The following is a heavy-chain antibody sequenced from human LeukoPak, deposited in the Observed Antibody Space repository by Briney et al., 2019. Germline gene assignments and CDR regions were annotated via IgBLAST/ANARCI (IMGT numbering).Heavy chain of an antibody. J-gene: IGHJ4*02. Sequence: PGGSLRLSCAASGFTFSSYWMSWVSQAPGKGLEWVANIKQDGSEKYYVDSVKGRFTISRDNAKNSLYLQVNSLRAEDTAVYYCARSLLYYDFWSGYSIDYWGQGTLVTVSS. CDR1: GFTFSSYW. V-gene: IGHV3-7*01. CDR3: ARSLLYYDFWSGYSIDY. D-gene: IGHD3-3*01. CDR2: IKQDGSEK.